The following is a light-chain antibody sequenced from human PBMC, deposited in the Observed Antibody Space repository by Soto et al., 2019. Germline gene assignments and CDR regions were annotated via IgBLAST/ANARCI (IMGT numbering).Light chain of an antibody. CDR1: SSDVGGYDY. CDR2: DVS. CDR3: CSYAGSYTLYV. Sequence: QSVLTQPRSVSGSPGQSVTISCTGTSSDVGGYDYVSWYQKHPGKALNLVIYDVSERPSGVPDRISGSKSGNTASLTISGLQAEDEADYYCCSYAGSYTLYVFGTGTKVTVL. V-gene: IGLV2-11*01. J-gene: IGLJ1*01.